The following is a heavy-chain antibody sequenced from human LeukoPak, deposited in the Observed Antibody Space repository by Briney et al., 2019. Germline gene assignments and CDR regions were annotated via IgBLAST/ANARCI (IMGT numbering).Heavy chain of an antibody. CDR1: GGSISSYY. J-gene: IGHJ6*02. CDR3: ARDQIEMATIMDYYYGMDV. V-gene: IGHV4-59*01. CDR2: IYYSGST. Sequence: SETLSLTCTVSGGSISSYYWSWIRQPPGKGLEWIGYIYYSGSTNYNPSLKSRVTISVDTSKSQFSLKLRSVTAADTAVYYCARDQIEMATIMDYYYGMDVWGQGTTVTVSS. D-gene: IGHD5-24*01.